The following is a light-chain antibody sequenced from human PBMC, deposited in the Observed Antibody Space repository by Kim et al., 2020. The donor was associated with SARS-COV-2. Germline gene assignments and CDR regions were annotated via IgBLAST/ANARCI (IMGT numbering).Light chain of an antibody. J-gene: IGLJ3*02. CDR3: SSYTNTDSFV. V-gene: IGLV2-18*02. CDR2: ELT. Sequence: QSALTQPPSVSGSPGQSVTISCTGTGSDVGAYDRVCWYQQSPGTAPKLMIYELTNPPPGVPDRFSGSKSGNTASLTISGLQAEDEGDYYCSSYTNTDSFVFGGGTKVTVL. CDR1: GSDVGAYDR.